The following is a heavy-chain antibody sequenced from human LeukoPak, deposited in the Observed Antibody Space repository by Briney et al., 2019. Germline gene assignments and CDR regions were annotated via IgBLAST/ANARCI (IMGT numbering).Heavy chain of an antibody. CDR3: ARGRPETGFDY. Sequence: HSQTLSLTCAISGDSVSTNIATWNWIRQSPSRGLAWLGRTFYRSKWYTDYALSVRSRIILNSDTSKNQLSLQLTSLTPEDTAVYYCARGRPETGFDYWGQGALVTVSS. D-gene: IGHD1-1*01. J-gene: IGHJ4*02. CDR2: TFYRSKWYT. V-gene: IGHV6-1*01. CDR1: GDSVSTNIAT.